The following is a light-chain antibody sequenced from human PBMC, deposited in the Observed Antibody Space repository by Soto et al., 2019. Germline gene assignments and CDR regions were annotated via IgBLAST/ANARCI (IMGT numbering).Light chain of an antibody. J-gene: IGLJ2*01. CDR3: SSYTSSSTTV. CDR2: DVS. Sequence: QSVLTQPASVSGSPGQSITISCTGTSSDVGGYNYVSWYQQHPGKAPKLMIYDVSNRPSGVSNRFSGSKSGNTASLTISGLQAEDEADYYCSSYTSSSTTVFGGGTKVTV. CDR1: SSDVGGYNY. V-gene: IGLV2-14*01.